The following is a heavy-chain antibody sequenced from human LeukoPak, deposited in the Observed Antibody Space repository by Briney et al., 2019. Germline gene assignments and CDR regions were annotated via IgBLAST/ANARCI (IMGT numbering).Heavy chain of an antibody. CDR2: INHSGSI. Sequence: SETLSLTCAVYGGSFSGYYWSWIRQPPGKGLEWIGEINHSGSINYNPSLKSRVTISVDTSKNQFSLKLSSVTAADTAVYYCARGYYDSSGYYQGYYYYYMDVWGKGTTVTVSS. CDR3: ARGYYDSSGYYQGYYYYYMDV. J-gene: IGHJ6*03. V-gene: IGHV4-34*01. D-gene: IGHD3-22*01. CDR1: GGSFSGYY.